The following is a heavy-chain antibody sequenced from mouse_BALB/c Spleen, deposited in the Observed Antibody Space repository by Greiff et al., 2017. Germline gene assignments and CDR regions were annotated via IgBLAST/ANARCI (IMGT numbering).Heavy chain of an antibody. V-gene: IGHV1-39*01. J-gene: IGHJ4*01. CDR3: ARGYYGSSYDYYAMDY. Sequence: VQLQQTGPELVKPGASVKISCKASGYSFTDYIMLWVKQSHGKSLEWIGNINPYYGSTSYNLKFKGKATLTVDKSSSTAYMQLNSLTSEDSAVYYCARGYYGSSYDYYAMDYWGQGTSVTVSS. D-gene: IGHD1-1*01. CDR1: GYSFTDYI. CDR2: INPYYGST.